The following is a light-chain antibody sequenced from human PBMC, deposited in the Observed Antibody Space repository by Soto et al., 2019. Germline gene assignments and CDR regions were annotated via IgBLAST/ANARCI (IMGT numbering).Light chain of an antibody. CDR1: QSVSSSY. CDR2: GAS. CDR3: QQYGSSLFT. V-gene: IGKV3-20*01. Sequence: EIVLTQSPGTLSLSPGERATLSCRASQSVSSSYLAWYQQKPGQAPRLLIYGASSRATGIPDRFSGSGSGTAFTLTISRLEPEYFAVYYCQQYGSSLFTFGPGTKVDIK. J-gene: IGKJ3*01.